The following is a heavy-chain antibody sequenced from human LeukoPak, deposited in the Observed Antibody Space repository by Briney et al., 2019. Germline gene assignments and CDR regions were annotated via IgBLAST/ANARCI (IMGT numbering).Heavy chain of an antibody. D-gene: IGHD6-13*01. CDR3: AKAWRRSWTFDK. CDR1: GFTFSSDG. V-gene: IGHV3-30*18. Sequence: PGRSLRLSCAASGFTFSSDGLHWVRQAPGKGLEWVAFVSDDGGVKSYVDLFKGRFTISRGYSKNMLYLQLKRLRVEDTAIYYCAKAWRRSWTFDKWGQGTLVTVSS. CDR2: VSDDGGVK. J-gene: IGHJ4*02.